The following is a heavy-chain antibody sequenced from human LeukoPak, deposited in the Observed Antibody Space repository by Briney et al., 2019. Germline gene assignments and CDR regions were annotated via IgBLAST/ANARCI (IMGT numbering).Heavy chain of an antibody. V-gene: IGHV3-21*06. CDR1: GFSFSSYS. D-gene: IGHD3-22*01. Sequence: GGSLRLSCAASGFSFSSYSMNWVRQAPGKGLEWVSSISSGSSHIYYADSVKGRFTISRDNAKSSLYLQMNSLRAEDTAIYYCARVTNDYYDRSGLSDYWGQGTLVTVSS. CDR3: ARVTNDYYDRSGLSDY. J-gene: IGHJ4*02. CDR2: ISSGSSHI.